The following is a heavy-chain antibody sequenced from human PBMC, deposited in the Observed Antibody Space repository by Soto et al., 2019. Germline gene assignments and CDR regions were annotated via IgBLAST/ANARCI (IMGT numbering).Heavy chain of an antibody. CDR2: INHSGST. J-gene: IGHJ4*02. V-gene: IGHV4-34*01. CDR3: ATLGFGIAVAGIPDY. Sequence: SETLSLTCAVYGGSFSGYYWSWIRQPPGKGLEWIGEINHSGSTNYNPSLKSRVTISVDTSKNQFSLKLSSVTAADTAVYYCATLGFGIAVAGIPDYWGQGTLVPVSS. CDR1: GGSFSGYY. D-gene: IGHD6-19*01.